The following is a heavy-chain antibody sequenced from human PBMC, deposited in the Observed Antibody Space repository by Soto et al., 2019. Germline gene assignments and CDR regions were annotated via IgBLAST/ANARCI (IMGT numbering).Heavy chain of an antibody. CDR1: GGTFSSYA. D-gene: IGHD2-8*01. J-gene: IGHJ6*03. Sequence: ASVKVSCKASGGTFSSYAISWVRQAPGQGLEWMGGIIPIFGTANYAQKFQGRVTITADESTSTAYMELSSLRSEDTAVYYCARGADPRTNLSYAPFRRGYYMDVWGKGTTVTVSS. CDR2: IIPIFGTA. V-gene: IGHV1-69*13. CDR3: ARGADPRTNLSYAPFRRGYYMDV.